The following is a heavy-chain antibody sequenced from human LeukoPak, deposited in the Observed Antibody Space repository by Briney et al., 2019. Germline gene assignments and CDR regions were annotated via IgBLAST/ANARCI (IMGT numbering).Heavy chain of an antibody. J-gene: IGHJ4*02. Sequence: GGSLRLSCAASGFSFSSYSMTWVRQAPGKGLECVSSISGRGTYIYYADSVKGRFTISRDNSKNTLYLQMNSLRAEDTAVYYCAKDGTNPKYYDSSRVGDYFDYWGQGTLVTVSS. CDR3: AKDGTNPKYYDSSRVGDYFDY. V-gene: IGHV3-21*04. CDR1: GFSFSSYS. CDR2: ISGRGTYI. D-gene: IGHD3-22*01.